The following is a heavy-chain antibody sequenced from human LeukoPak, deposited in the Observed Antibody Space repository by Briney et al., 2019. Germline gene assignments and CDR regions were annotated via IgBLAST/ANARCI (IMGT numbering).Heavy chain of an antibody. D-gene: IGHD2-2*01. CDR2: ICGSGGST. CDR1: GFTFSSYA. J-gene: IGHJ4*02. CDR3: AKKGPRDFVVVPAAILNFDY. Sequence: GGSLRLSCTASGFTFSSYAMSWVRQAAGKGLEWVSAICGSGGSTYYADSVKGRFTISRDNSKNTLYLQMNSLRAEDTAVYHCAKKGPRDFVVVPAAILNFDYWGQGTLVTVSS. V-gene: IGHV3-23*01.